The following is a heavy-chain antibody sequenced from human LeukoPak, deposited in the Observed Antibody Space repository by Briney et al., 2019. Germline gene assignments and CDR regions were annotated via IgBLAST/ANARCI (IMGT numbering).Heavy chain of an antibody. D-gene: IGHD3-9*01. CDR2: IYSGGST. CDR1: GFTFDDYG. J-gene: IGHJ6*03. V-gene: IGHV3-66*01. CDR3: ARGNYDILTGPSNYYYYYYMDV. Sequence: QPGGSLRLSCAASGFTFDDYGMSWVRQAPGKGLEWVSVIYSGGSTYYADSVKGRFTISRDNSKNTLYLQMNSLRAEDTAVYYCARGNYDILTGPSNYYYYYYMDVWGKGTTVTISS.